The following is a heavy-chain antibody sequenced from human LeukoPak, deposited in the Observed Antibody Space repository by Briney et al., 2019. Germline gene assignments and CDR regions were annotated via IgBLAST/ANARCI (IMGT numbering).Heavy chain of an antibody. V-gene: IGHV3-48*01. CDR1: GFTFSGSA. Sequence: GGSLRLSCAASGFTFSGSAMHWVRQAPGKGLEWVSYISTSSTTIKYAASVKGRFTISRDNAKNSLYLQIHSLRAEDRAVYFCARGPAVADYFQYYYMDVWGTGTTVTVSS. CDR3: ARGPAVADYFQYYYMDV. CDR2: ISTSSTTI. D-gene: IGHD6-19*01. J-gene: IGHJ6*03.